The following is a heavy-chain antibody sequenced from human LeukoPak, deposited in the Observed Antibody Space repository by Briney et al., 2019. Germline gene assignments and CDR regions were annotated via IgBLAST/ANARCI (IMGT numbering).Heavy chain of an antibody. CDR1: GFIFTSYG. Sequence: GASVKVSCKASGFIFTSYGITWVRQAPGQGLEGLGWISAYNGDTKYAQKLQGRVTMTTDTSTSTAYMDLRSLRSDDTAVYYCARIADYSLNWYFDLWGRGTLVTVSS. J-gene: IGHJ2*01. D-gene: IGHD4-11*01. V-gene: IGHV1-18*01. CDR2: ISAYNGDT. CDR3: ARIADYSLNWYFDL.